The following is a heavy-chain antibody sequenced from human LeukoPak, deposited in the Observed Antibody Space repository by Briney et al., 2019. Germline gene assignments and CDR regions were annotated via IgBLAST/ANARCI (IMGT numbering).Heavy chain of an antibody. CDR1: GGTFSSYA. J-gene: IGHJ4*02. CDR3: ASRNFGVVTD. D-gene: IGHD3-3*01. V-gene: IGHV1-69*13. CDR2: IIPIFGTA. Sequence: SVKVSCKASGGTFSSYAISWVRQAPGQGLEWMGGIIPIFGTANYAQKFQGRVTITADESTSTAYMGLSSLRSEDTAVYYCASRNFGVVTDWGQGTLVTVSS.